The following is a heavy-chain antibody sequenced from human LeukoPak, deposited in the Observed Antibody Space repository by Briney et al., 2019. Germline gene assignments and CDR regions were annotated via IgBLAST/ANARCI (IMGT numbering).Heavy chain of an antibody. V-gene: IGHV4-59*08. D-gene: IGHD3-22*01. Sequence: SETLSLTCAVYGESFRGYYCSWLRQPPGKGLEWIGYIYYRGSTNYNPSLKSRVTISVDTSKNQCSLKLSSVTAADTAVSFCASPAPYDSSGYGAFDIWGQGTMVTVSS. CDR2: IYYRGST. J-gene: IGHJ3*02. CDR3: ASPAPYDSSGYGAFDI. CDR1: GESFRGYY.